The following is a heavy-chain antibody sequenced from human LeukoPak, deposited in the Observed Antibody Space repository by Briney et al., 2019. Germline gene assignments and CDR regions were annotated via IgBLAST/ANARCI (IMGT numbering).Heavy chain of an antibody. V-gene: IGHV3-7*01. CDR2: IKQDGSEK. CDR3: AKDRRSHCSSTSCFQLFDY. J-gene: IGHJ4*02. Sequence: GGSLRLSCAASGFTFGSYWMSWVRQAPGKGLEWVANIKQDGSEKYYVDSVKGRFTISRDDAKNSLYLQMNSLRAEDTAVYYCAKDRRSHCSSTSCFQLFDYWGQGTLVTVSS. D-gene: IGHD2-2*01. CDR1: GFTFGSYW.